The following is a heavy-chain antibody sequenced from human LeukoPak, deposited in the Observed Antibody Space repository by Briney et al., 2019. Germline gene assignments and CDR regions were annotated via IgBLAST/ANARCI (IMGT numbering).Heavy chain of an antibody. CDR3: ARDAGYGSGSQ. CDR2: IYSGGST. V-gene: IGHV3-53*04. Sequence: AGGSLRLSCAASGFTVSSNYMSWVRQAPGKGLEWVSVIYSGGSTYYADSVKGRFTTSRHNSKNTLYLQMNSLRAEDTAVYYCARDAGYGSGSQWGQGTLVTVSS. CDR1: GFTVSSNY. D-gene: IGHD3-10*01. J-gene: IGHJ4*02.